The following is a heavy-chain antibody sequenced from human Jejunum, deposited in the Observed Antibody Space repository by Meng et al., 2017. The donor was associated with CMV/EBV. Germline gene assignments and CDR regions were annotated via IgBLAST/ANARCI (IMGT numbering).Heavy chain of an antibody. J-gene: IGHJ4*02. Sequence: CAASRFAFSTYAMAWVRQAPGKGLEWVSSLSAGSNYIYYADSVKGRFTASRDNAKNSLYLQMNSLRAEDTAVYYCARDLVAATAPNNWGQGTLVTVSS. CDR3: ARDLVAATAPNN. CDR1: RFAFSTYA. D-gene: IGHD1-26*01. CDR2: LSAGSNYI. V-gene: IGHV3-21*01.